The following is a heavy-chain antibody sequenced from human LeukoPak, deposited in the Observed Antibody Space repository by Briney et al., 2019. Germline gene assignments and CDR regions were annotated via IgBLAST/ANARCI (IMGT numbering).Heavy chain of an antibody. CDR1: GDIITELA. J-gene: IGHJ5*02. V-gene: IGHV1-24*01. D-gene: IGHD3-9*01. Sequence: ASVKVSCKVSGDIITELAIHWVRQAPGKGLEWMGGFDPEDGETTYAQKFQGRVSMTEDTSTDTACMEVSSLESDDTAVYYCVAARIDWGRNWFDPWGQGTLLIVSS. CDR3: VAARIDWGRNWFDP. CDR2: FDPEDGET.